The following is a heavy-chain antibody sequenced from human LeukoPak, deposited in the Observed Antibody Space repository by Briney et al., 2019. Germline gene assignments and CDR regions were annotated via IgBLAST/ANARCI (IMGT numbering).Heavy chain of an antibody. CDR3: AKVNWSPSAC. J-gene: IGHJ4*02. D-gene: IGHD1-1*01. Sequence: TGGPLRLSCAASGFTFSNYDLSWVSQAPGEGLEWVSAIRSDGSTSYADSVKSRFTISRDISKNTLFLQMNSLRAEDTAVYYCAKVNWSPSACWGQGTLVTVSS. CDR1: GFTFSNYD. CDR2: IRSDGST. V-gene: IGHV3-23*01.